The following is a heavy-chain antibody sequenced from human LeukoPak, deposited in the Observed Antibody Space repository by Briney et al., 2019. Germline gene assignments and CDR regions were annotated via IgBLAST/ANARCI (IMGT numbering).Heavy chain of an antibody. CDR2: INHSGST. Sequence: SETLSLTCAVYGGSFSDYYWGWIRQPPGKGLEWIGEINHSGSTNYNLSLKSRVTILVDTSKNQFSLKLSSVTAADTAVYYCARGLYDSSDDAFDIWGQGTMVTVSS. V-gene: IGHV4-34*01. J-gene: IGHJ3*02. D-gene: IGHD3-22*01. CDR3: ARGLYDSSDDAFDI. CDR1: GGSFSDYY.